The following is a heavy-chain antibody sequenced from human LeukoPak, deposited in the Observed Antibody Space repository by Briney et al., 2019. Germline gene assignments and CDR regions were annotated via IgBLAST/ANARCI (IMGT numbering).Heavy chain of an antibody. CDR3: ARCRSGTLAFDI. D-gene: IGHD2-2*01. J-gene: IGHJ3*02. Sequence: PSETLSLTCAVYCGSFRGYYWSWIRQPPGKGLEWIGEIHHSGSTNYHPPLKSRVTISVKTSEKQFSLKLSSVTAADTAVYDCARCRSGTLAFDIWGQGTMVTVSS. CDR2: IHHSGST. CDR1: CGSFRGYY. V-gene: IGHV4-34*01.